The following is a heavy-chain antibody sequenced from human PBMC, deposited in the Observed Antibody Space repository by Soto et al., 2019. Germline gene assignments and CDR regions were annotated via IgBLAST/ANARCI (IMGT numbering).Heavy chain of an antibody. V-gene: IGHV5-51*01. CDR3: VRQGYGGTRTDY. CDR1: AYSFPTCW. D-gene: IGHD2-15*01. Sequence: GESLKISSKGFAYSFPTCWIGWVRQLPVKGLEWMGSIYCGDFDTRYSPSFQGQVTISADKPISTAYLQWSSLKASASAMYDCVRQGYGGTRTDYWRHGTLVTVSS. J-gene: IGHJ4*01. CDR2: IYCGDFDT.